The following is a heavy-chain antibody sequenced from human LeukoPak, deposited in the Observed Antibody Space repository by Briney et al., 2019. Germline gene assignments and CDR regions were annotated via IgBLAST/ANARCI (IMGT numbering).Heavy chain of an antibody. CDR1: GGTFSSYA. CDR2: IIPIFGTA. D-gene: IGHD6-6*01. CDR3: ARVQGSSAGSGFWDY. J-gene: IGHJ4*02. Sequence: GASVKVSCKASGGTFSSYAISWVRQAPGQGLEWMGGIIPIFGTANYAQKFQGRVTITADESTSTVYMELSSLRSEDTAVYYCARVQGSSAGSGFWDYWGQGTLVTVSS. V-gene: IGHV1-69*13.